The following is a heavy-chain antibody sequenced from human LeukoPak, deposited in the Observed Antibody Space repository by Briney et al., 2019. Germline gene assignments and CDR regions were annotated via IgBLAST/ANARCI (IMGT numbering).Heavy chain of an antibody. Sequence: ASVKVSCKASGGTFSSYAISWVRQAPGQRLEWLGWITVASGNTRYSDNLQGRVTLTRDTSANTLYLDLSDLRSEDTAVYYCVAGTLGYWGQGTLVTVS. D-gene: IGHD3-3*01. CDR1: GGTFSSYA. CDR2: ITVASGNT. CDR3: VAGTLGY. V-gene: IGHV1-3*01. J-gene: IGHJ4*02.